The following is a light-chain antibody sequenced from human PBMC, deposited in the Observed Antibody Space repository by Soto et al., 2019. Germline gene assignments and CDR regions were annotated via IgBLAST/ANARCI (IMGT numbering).Light chain of an antibody. CDR2: DVS. CDR1: SSDVGGYNY. CDR3: SSYTSSSTYV. J-gene: IGLJ1*01. V-gene: IGLV2-14*01. Sequence: QSVLTQPASVSGSPGQSITISCTGTSSDVGGYNYVSWYQQHPGKAPKLMIYDVSNRPSGVSNRFSGSKSGNTASLTISGLQAEDDADYYCSSYTSSSTYVFGPGTKV.